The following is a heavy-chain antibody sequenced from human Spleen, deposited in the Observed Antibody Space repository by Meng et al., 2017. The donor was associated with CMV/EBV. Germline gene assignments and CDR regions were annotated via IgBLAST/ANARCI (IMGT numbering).Heavy chain of an antibody. V-gene: IGHV1-69*05. CDR1: GGTFSSYA. D-gene: IGHD6-13*01. J-gene: IGHJ5*02. Sequence: SVKVSCKASGGTFSSYAISWVRQAPGQGLEWMGGIIPIFGTVNYAQKFQGRVTITTDESTSTAYMELSSLRSEDTAVYYCARESGQQQLVLAGVWFDPWGQGTLVTVSS. CDR2: IIPIFGTV. CDR3: ARESGQQQLVLAGVWFDP.